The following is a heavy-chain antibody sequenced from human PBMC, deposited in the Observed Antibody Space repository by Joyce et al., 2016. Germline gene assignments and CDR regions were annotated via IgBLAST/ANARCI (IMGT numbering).Heavy chain of an antibody. Sequence: EVRLVESGGGLVRPGGSLRLSCTAPGFIFSDYRMSWARQAPGKGPEFLSFIDSAGNSVHWEDSVKGRSTFSRDNAKNSLDMQINDLRVEDTAVYYCARVGDGWFDYWGRGTLVIVSS. CDR3: ARVGDGWFDY. J-gene: IGHJ5*01. CDR1: GFIFSDYR. CDR2: IDSAGNSV. V-gene: IGHV3-48*01.